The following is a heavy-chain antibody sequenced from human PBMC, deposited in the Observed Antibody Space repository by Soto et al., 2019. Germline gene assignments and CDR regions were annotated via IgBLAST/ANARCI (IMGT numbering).Heavy chain of an antibody. D-gene: IGHD6-19*01. J-gene: IGHJ4*02. Sequence: GGSLRLSCAASGFTFSSYAMNWVRQAPGKGLEWVSYISGSSDSIKYADSVKGRFTISRDDSKNTVYLQTNSLRAEDTAVYFCVRERRGLGIGFDHWGQGTLVTVSS. CDR3: VRERRGLGIGFDH. CDR2: ISGSSDSI. V-gene: IGHV3-48*01. CDR1: GFTFSSYA.